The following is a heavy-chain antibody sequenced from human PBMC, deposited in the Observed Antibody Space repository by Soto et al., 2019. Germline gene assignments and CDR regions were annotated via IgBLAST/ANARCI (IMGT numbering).Heavy chain of an antibody. D-gene: IGHD3-22*01. CDR1: GFTFSSYG. CDR3: ATDHFYYDSSGAYFDY. V-gene: IGHV3-30*03. J-gene: IGHJ4*02. CDR2: ISYDGSNK. Sequence: GGSLRLSCAASGFTFSSYGMHWVRQAPGKGLEWVAVISYDGSNKYYADSVKGRFTISRDNSKNTLYLQMNSLRAEDTAVYYCATDHFYYDSSGAYFDYWGQGTLVTVSS.